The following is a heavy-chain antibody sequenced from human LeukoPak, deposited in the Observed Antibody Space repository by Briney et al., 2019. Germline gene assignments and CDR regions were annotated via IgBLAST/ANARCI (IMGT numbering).Heavy chain of an antibody. J-gene: IGHJ4*02. CDR1: GGTFSSYA. Sequence: ASVKVSCKASGGTFSSYAISWVRQAPGQGLEWMGGIIPIFGTANYAQKFQGRVTITADKSTSTAYMELSSLRSEDTAVYYCARALTYYYGSGRGTNDYWGQGTLVTVSS. CDR3: ARALTYYYGSGRGTNDY. CDR2: IIPIFGTA. D-gene: IGHD3-10*01. V-gene: IGHV1-69*06.